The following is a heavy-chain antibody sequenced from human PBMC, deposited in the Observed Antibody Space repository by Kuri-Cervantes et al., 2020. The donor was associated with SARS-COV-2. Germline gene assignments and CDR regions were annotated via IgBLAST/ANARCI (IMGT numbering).Heavy chain of an antibody. V-gene: IGHV4-34*01. J-gene: IGHJ4*02. CDR2: INHSGST. CDR1: GGSFSGYY. CDR3: ARATYCYDSSGYYSDY. D-gene: IGHD3-22*01. Sequence: SQTLSLTCAVYGGSFSGYYWSWIRQPPGKGLEWIGEINHSGSTNYNPSLKSRVTISVDTSKNQFSLKLSSVTAADTAVYYCARATYCYDSSGYYSDYWGQGTLVTVSS.